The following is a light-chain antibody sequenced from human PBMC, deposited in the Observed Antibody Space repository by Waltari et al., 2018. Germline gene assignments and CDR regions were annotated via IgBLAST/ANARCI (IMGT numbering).Light chain of an antibody. CDR2: QDT. CDR3: QALGTGAWV. V-gene: IGLV3-1*01. J-gene: IGLJ3*02. CDR1: ILGNKY. Sequence: SYELTQPPSVSVSPGQTARITCSGDILGNKYASWYQQKPGQSPLLVIYQDTKRPSGTPARFSGSKSGNAATLTVSGTQAMDEADYYCQALGTGAWVFGGGTKLTVL.